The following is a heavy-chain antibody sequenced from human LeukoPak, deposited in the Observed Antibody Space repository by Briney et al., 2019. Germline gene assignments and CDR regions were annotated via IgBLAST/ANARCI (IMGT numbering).Heavy chain of an antibody. J-gene: IGHJ4*02. CDR2: LHESGAST. CDR1: GFIFSNYA. Sequence: GGSLRLSCAASGFIFSNYAMSWVRQAPGKGLEWVSALHESGASTYYADSVKGRFTVSRDSSKNTLDLQMNSLRAKDTAVYYCEKVMQDRSMNMHFDYWGPETQVTVSS. D-gene: IGHD5-18*01. V-gene: IGHV3-23*01. CDR3: EKVMQDRSMNMHFDY.